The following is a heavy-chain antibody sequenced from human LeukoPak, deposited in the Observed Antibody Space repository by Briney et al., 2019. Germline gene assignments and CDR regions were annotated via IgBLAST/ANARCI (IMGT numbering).Heavy chain of an antibody. CDR1: GFTFSSYG. CDR2: IRYDGSNK. D-gene: IGHD3-10*01. J-gene: IGHJ2*01. V-gene: IGHV3-30*02. CDR3: AKDGFDGYWYFDL. Sequence: GGSLRLSCAASGFTFSSYGMHWVRQAPGKGLEWVAFIRYDGSNKYYADSVKGRFTISRDNPKNTLYLQMNSLRAEDTAVYYCAKDGFDGYWYFDLWGRGTLVTVSS.